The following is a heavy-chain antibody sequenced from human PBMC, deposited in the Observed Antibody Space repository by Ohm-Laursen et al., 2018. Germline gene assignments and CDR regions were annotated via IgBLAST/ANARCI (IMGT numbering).Heavy chain of an antibody. V-gene: IGHV1-8*01. CDR3: ARGRDCSGGSCYPPYYYYSGMDV. Sequence: GASVKVSCKASGYTFTSYDINWVRQATGQGLEWMGWMNPNSGNTGYAQKFQGRVTMTRNTSISTAYMELSSLRSEDTAVYYCARGRDCSGGSCYPPYYYYSGMDVWGQGTTVTVSS. CDR2: MNPNSGNT. J-gene: IGHJ6*02. D-gene: IGHD2-15*01. CDR1: GYTFTSYD.